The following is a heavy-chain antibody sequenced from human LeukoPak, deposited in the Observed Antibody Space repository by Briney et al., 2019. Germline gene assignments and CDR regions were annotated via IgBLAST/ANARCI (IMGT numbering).Heavy chain of an antibody. CDR2: INHSGST. J-gene: IGHJ3*02. Sequence: PSETLSLTCAVYGGSFSGYYWSWIRRPPGKGLEWIGEINHSGSTNYNPSLKSRVTISVDTSKNQFSLELSSVTAADTAVYYCAREGIVGATKSAFDIWGQGTMVTVSS. CDR1: GGSFSGYY. CDR3: AREGIVGATKSAFDI. D-gene: IGHD1-26*01. V-gene: IGHV4-34*01.